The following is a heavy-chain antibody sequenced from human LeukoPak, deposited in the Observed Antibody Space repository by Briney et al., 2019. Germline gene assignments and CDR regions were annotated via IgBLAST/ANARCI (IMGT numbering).Heavy chain of an antibody. J-gene: IGHJ6*02. CDR1: GFTFSSYW. V-gene: IGHV3-21*01. CDR2: ISSSSSYI. CDR3: ARTFYDFWKCLDV. D-gene: IGHD3-3*01. Sequence: GGSLRLSCAASGFTFSSYWMHWVRQAPGKGLEWVSSISSSSSYIYYADSVKGRFTISRDNAKNSLCLQMNSLRAEDTAVYYCARTFYDFWKCLDVWGQGTTVTVSS.